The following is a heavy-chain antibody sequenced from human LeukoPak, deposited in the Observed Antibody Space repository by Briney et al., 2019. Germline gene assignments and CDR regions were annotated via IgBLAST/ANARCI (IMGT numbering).Heavy chain of an antibody. V-gene: IGHV3-53*01. J-gene: IGHJ4*02. CDR2: IYSGGST. D-gene: IGHD1-26*01. Sequence: GGSVRLSCAASGFTVSSNYMSWVRQAPGKGLEWVSVIYSGGSTYYADSVKGRFTISRDNSKNTLYLQMNSLRAEDTAVYYCARGSGVGATYYFDYWGQGTLVTVSS. CDR3: ARGSGVGATYYFDY. CDR1: GFTVSSNY.